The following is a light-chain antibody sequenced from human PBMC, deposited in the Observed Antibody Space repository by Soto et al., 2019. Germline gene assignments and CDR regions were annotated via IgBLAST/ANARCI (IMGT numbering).Light chain of an antibody. Sequence: DIQMTQSPSTLSASVGDRVTITCRASQSISSWLAWYQQKPGKAPKLLIYKASSLESGVPSRFSGSGSGTEFTLTISSLQPDDFPTYYCQQYNSYPWTFGQGTKVDIK. J-gene: IGKJ1*01. CDR2: KAS. CDR3: QQYNSYPWT. CDR1: QSISSW. V-gene: IGKV1-5*03.